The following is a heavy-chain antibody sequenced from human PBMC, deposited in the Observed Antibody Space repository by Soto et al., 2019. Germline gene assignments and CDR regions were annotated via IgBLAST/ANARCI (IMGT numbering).Heavy chain of an antibody. J-gene: IGHJ5*02. CDR3: AKRQARYSSGWYNWFDP. CDR1: GFTFSSYA. CDR2: ISGSGGST. D-gene: IGHD6-19*01. Sequence: LRLSCAASGFTFSSYAMSWVRQAPGKGLEWVSAISGSGGSTYYADSVKGRFTISRDNSKNTLYLQMNSLRAEDTAVYYCAKRQARYSSGWYNWFDPWGQGTLVTVSS. V-gene: IGHV3-23*01.